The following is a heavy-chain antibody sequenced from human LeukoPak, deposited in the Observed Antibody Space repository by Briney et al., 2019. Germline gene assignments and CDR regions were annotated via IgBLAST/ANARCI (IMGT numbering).Heavy chain of an antibody. Sequence: PSETLSLTCTVSGGSISGYYWSWIRQSAGKGLEWIGRMYTSESTNYNPSLKSRVTMSVDTSKSQFSLRLSSVTAADTAVYYCARGNNYGEGAFYYYYMDVWGKGTTVTVFS. CDR3: ARGNNYGEGAFYYYYMDV. CDR2: MYTSEST. J-gene: IGHJ6*03. D-gene: IGHD4-17*01. V-gene: IGHV4-4*07. CDR1: GGSISGYY.